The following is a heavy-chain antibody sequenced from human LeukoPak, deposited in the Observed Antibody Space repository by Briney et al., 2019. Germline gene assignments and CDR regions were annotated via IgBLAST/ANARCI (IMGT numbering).Heavy chain of an antibody. CDR2: ISSNGGST. V-gene: IGHV3-64*04. J-gene: IGHJ4*02. Sequence: GGSLRLSCSASGFTFSSYAMHWVRQAPGKGLEYVSAISSNGGSTYYADSVKGRFTISRDNSKNTLYLQMNSLRAEDTAVYYCARDTPSGIAAAGTWPIDYWGQGTLVTVSS. CDR3: ARDTPSGIAAAGTWPIDY. CDR1: GFTFSSYA. D-gene: IGHD6-13*01.